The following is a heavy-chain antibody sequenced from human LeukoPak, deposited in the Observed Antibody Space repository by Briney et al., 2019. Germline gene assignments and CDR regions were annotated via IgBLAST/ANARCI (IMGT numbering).Heavy chain of an antibody. J-gene: IGHJ4*02. D-gene: IGHD3-10*01. CDR1: GFTFSSYA. CDR3: AKDHMYYYGSGSYDY. CDR2: ISGSGGST. V-gene: IGHV3-23*01. Sequence: GGSLRLSCAASGFTFSSYAMHWVRQAPGKGLEWVSGISGSGGSTYSADSVKGRFTISRDNSKNTLYLQMNSLRAEDTAVNYCAKDHMYYYGSGSYDYWGQGTLVTVSS.